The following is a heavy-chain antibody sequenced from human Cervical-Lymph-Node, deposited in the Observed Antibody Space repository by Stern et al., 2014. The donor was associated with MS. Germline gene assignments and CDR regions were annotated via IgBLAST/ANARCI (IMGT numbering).Heavy chain of an antibody. V-gene: IGHV3-33*01. CDR3: ARKIPDYYYYAMDV. J-gene: IGHJ6*02. Sequence: QLVESGGGVVQPGGSQRLSCTASGFTFEDYAMEWVRQVPGKGLEWVAMIWYDGSQKYYGDSVRGRFSVSRDNSRNTLYLQMKSLSLEDTAVYYCARKIPDYYYYAMDVWGQGTTVTVSS. CDR1: GFTFEDYA. D-gene: IGHD2-2*02. CDR2: IWYDGSQK.